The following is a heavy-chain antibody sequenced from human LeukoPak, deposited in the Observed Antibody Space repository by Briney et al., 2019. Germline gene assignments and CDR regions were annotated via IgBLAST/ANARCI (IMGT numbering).Heavy chain of an antibody. CDR2: IYYSGST. V-gene: IGHV4-39*07. J-gene: IGHJ6*03. Sequence: SETLSLTCTVSGGSISSSSYYWGWIRQPPGKGLEWIGSIYYSGSTNYNPSLKSRVTISVDTSKNQFSLKLSSVTAADTAVYYCARRGRGVVVTARYYMDVWGKGTTVTISS. CDR3: ARRGRGVVVTARYYMDV. D-gene: IGHD2-21*02. CDR1: GGSISSSSYY.